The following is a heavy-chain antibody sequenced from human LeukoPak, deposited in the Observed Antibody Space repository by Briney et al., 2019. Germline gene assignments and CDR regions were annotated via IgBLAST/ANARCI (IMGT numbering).Heavy chain of an antibody. CDR2: IIPILGIA. V-gene: IGHV1-69*04. CDR1: VGTFSRYA. Sequence: SSVKVSFKASVGTFSRYAISWVRRAPGQGLEWMGRIIPILGIANYAQKFQGRVTITADKSTSTAYMELSSLRSEDTAVYYCASYTAMDPVFDYWGQGTLVTVSS. J-gene: IGHJ4*02. D-gene: IGHD5-18*01. CDR3: ASYTAMDPVFDY.